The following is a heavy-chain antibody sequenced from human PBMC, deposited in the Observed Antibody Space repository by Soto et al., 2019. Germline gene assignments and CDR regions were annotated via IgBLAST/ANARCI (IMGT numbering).Heavy chain of an antibody. CDR1: GFTFSSYN. CDR3: ARNSRNYYYYMDV. V-gene: IGHV3-48*01. CDR2: ISLSSSTI. Sequence: EVQLVESGGGLVQPGGSLRLSCAASGFTFSSYNMNWVRQAPGKGLEWISDISLSSSTIFYADSVKGRFTISRDKAKNSMYMQMTSMRAEDTAVYYCARNSRNYYYYMDVWGKGTTVTVSS. J-gene: IGHJ6*03. D-gene: IGHD2-21*01.